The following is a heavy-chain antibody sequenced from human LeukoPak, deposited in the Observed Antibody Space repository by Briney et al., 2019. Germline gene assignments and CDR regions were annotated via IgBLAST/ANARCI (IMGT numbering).Heavy chain of an antibody. CDR2: IYYSGST. D-gene: IGHD5-12*01. CDR1: GGSISSYY. V-gene: IGHV4-59*01. J-gene: IGHJ6*03. CDR3: ARLPYSGYDYGYYYYMDV. Sequence: SETLSLTCTVSGGSISSYYWSWIRQPPGKGLEWIGYIYYSGSTNYNPSLKSRVTISVDTSKNQFSLKLSSVTAADTAVYYCARLPYSGYDYGYYYYMDVWGEGTTVTVSS.